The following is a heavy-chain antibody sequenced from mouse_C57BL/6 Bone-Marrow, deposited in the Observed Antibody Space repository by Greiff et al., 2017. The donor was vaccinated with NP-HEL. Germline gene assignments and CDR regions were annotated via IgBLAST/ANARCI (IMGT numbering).Heavy chain of an antibody. D-gene: IGHD1-1*01. Sequence: EVQLVESGEGLVKPGGSLKLSCAASGFTFSSYAMSWVRQTPEKRLEWVAYISSGGDYIYYADTVKGRFTISRDNARNTLYLQMSSLKSEDTAMYYCTRVGYYGSSYWFAYWGQGTLVTVSA. CDR3: TRVGYYGSSYWFAY. CDR2: ISSGGDYI. CDR1: GFTFSSYA. V-gene: IGHV5-9-1*02. J-gene: IGHJ3*01.